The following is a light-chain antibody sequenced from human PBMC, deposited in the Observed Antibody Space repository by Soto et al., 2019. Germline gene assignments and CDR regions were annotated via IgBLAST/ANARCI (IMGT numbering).Light chain of an antibody. Sequence: QSALTQPASVSGSPGQSITISCTGTSSDVGRYKLVSWYQQHPGKAPKLMIYDVTYRPSGVSNRFSGSKSGNTASLTISGLQAEDEADYYCSSYTTSSTLIFGGETNDRP. CDR2: DVT. CDR3: SSYTTSSTLI. CDR1: SSDVGRYKL. V-gene: IGLV2-14*03. J-gene: IGLJ2*01.